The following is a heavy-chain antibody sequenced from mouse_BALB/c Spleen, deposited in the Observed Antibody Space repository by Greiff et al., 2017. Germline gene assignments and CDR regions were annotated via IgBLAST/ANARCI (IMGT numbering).Heavy chain of an antibody. CDR1: GYTFTNYW. D-gene: IGHD1-1*01. V-gene: IGHV1-63*02. Sequence: QVQLQQSGAELVRPGTSVKISCKASGYTFTNYWLGWVKQRPGHGLEWIGDIYPGGGYTNYNEKFKGKATLTADTSSSTAYMQLSSLTSEDSAVYFCARGEDYYGSSPMDYWGQGTSVTVSS. J-gene: IGHJ4*01. CDR3: ARGEDYYGSSPMDY. CDR2: IYPGGGYT.